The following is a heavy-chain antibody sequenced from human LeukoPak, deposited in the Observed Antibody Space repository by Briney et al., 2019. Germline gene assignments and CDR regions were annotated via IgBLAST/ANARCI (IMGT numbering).Heavy chain of an antibody. CDR1: SYSISSGYY. CDR2: IYHSGST. J-gene: IGHJ5*02. Sequence: SETLSLTCAVSSYSISSGYYWGWIRQPPGKGLEWIGSIYHSGSTYYNPSLKSRVTISVDTSKNHFSLKLSSVTAADTAVYYCARAVALLRFLEWLSKNNWFDPWGQGTLVTVSS. V-gene: IGHV4-38-2*01. D-gene: IGHD3-3*01. CDR3: ARAVALLRFLEWLSKNNWFDP.